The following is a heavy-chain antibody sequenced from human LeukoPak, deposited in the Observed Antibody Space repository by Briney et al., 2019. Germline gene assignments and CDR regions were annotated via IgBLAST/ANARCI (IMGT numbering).Heavy chain of an antibody. CDR1: GYTFTFYY. CDR2: ISPNSGGT. CDR3: ARLMKYGSSWRHYFDY. J-gene: IGHJ4*02. Sequence: ASVTVSCKTSGYTFTFYYIHWVRQAPGQGLEWMGWISPNSGGTNYAQKFQGRVTMTRDTSISTAYMELSRLRSDDTAVYYCARLMKYGSSWRHYFDYWGQGTLVTVSS. D-gene: IGHD6-13*01. V-gene: IGHV1-2*02.